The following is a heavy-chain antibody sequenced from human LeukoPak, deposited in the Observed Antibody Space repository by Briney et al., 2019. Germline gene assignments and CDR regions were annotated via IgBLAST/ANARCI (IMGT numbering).Heavy chain of an antibody. J-gene: IGHJ6*03. CDR2: ISSSGSTI. CDR1: GFTFSSYE. Sequence: PGGSLRLSXAASGFTFSSYEMNWVRQAPGKGLEWVSYISSSGSTIYYADSVKGRFTISRDNAKNSLYLQMNSLRAEDTAVYYCARAYSSGWMEYYYYMDVWGKGTTVTVSS. D-gene: IGHD6-19*01. CDR3: ARAYSSGWMEYYYYMDV. V-gene: IGHV3-48*03.